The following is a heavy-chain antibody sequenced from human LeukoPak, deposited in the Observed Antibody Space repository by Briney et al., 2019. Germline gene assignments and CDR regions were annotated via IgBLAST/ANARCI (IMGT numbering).Heavy chain of an antibody. CDR1: GGSISSYY. CDR2: ISDTGTT. Sequence: SETLSLTCTVSGGSISSYYWNWIRQPPGKGPEWIGCISDTGTTKYEPAFKSRVTISVDTSKNQFSLKLTSVTAADTAVYFCATGYYEPFEKWGQGTLVSVSS. J-gene: IGHJ4*02. CDR3: ATGYYEPFEK. V-gene: IGHV4-59*01. D-gene: IGHD3-22*01.